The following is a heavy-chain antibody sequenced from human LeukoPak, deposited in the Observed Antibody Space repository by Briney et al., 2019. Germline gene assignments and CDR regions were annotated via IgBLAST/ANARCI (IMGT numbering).Heavy chain of an antibody. CDR1: GYTLTELS. CDR2: FDPEHGET. D-gene: IGHD3-10*01. Sequence: ASVKVSCKVSGYTLTELSMHRVRQVPGKGLEWMGGFDPEHGETIYAQKFQGRVTMTEDTSTDTAYMELSTLKSEDTAVYYCATEADGSLTVWGKGTMVTVSS. CDR3: ATEADGSLTV. J-gene: IGHJ6*04. V-gene: IGHV1-24*01.